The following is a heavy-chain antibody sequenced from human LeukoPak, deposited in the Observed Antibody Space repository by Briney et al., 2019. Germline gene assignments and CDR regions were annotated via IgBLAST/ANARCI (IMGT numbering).Heavy chain of an antibody. V-gene: IGHV3-74*01. CDR1: GSTFSNFW. CDR2: IDPDGSTT. CDR3: ATCRNDFWSGYSALDY. J-gene: IGHJ4*02. Sequence: TGGSLRLSCEASGSTFSNFWIHWVRQAPGKGLMWVSHIDPDGSTTVYADSVKGRFTISRDNAKNTLYLQMNSLRAEDTAVYYCATCRNDFWSGYSALDYWGQGTLVTVSS. D-gene: IGHD3-3*01.